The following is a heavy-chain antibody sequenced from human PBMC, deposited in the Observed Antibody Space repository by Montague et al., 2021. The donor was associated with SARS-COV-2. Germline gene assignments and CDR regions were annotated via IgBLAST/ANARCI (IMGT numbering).Heavy chain of an antibody. J-gene: IGHJ3*02. D-gene: IGHD1-7*01. Sequence: SLRLSCAASGFSFSSYNMNWVRQAPGKGLEWVSSMSSSSKYIYYADSVKDRFTISRDNAKNSLYLQMNSQRAEDTAIYYCARNWNYGWAFDIWGQGTMVAVSS. CDR3: ARNWNYGWAFDI. CDR1: GFSFSSYN. V-gene: IGHV3-21*01. CDR2: MSSSSKYI.